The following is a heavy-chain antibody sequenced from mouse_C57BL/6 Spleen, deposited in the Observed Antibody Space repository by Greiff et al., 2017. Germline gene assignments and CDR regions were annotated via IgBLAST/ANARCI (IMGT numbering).Heavy chain of an antibody. J-gene: IGHJ1*03. D-gene: IGHD2-3*01. CDR2: IYPGSGNT. V-gene: IGHV1-76*01. CDR3: ARGRSGYYVYFDV. CDR1: GYTFTDYY. Sequence: QVQLKESGAELVRPGASVKLSCKASGYTFTDYYINWVKQRPGQGLEWIARIYPGSGNTYYNEKFKGKATLTAEKSSSTAYMQLSSLTSEDSAVYFCARGRSGYYVYFDVWGTGTTVTVSS.